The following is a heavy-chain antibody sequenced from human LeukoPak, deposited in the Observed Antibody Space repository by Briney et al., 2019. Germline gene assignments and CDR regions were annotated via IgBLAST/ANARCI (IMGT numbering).Heavy chain of an antibody. CDR2: ISSGSGTI. CDR3: AKQHGGTCYSAVDY. J-gene: IGHJ4*02. D-gene: IGHD2-15*01. Sequence: PGGSLRLSCAASGFIFSTYSMTWVRQAPGKGLEWVSYISSGSGTIYYADSVKGRFTISRDNGKNSLFLQMNSLRDEDTAVYYCAKQHGGTCYSAVDYWGQGTLVTVSS. CDR1: GFIFSTYS. V-gene: IGHV3-48*02.